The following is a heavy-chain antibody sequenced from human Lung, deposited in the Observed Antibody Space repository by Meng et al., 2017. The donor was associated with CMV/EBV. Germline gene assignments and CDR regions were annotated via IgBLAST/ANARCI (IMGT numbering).Heavy chain of an antibody. CDR2: IHTHRGDT. Sequence: ASXXVSCKASGYTFTAHYFHWVRQAPGQGLDWMGWIHTHRGDTNYAQQFQGRVTLTRDTSINTRYINLTRLTPVDTAGYYCARDNNWGPDYWGQGPLVTVSS. CDR1: GYTFTAHY. CDR3: ARDNNWGPDY. V-gene: IGHV1-2*02. D-gene: IGHD7-27*01. J-gene: IGHJ4*02.